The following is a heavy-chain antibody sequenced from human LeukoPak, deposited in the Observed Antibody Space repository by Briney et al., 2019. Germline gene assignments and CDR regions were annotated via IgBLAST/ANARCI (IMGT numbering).Heavy chain of an antibody. D-gene: IGHD2-2*01. V-gene: IGHV4-61*02. CDR1: GGSISSGRYY. CDR2: MYTSGST. CDR3: ARVAGYAEYYYYYMDV. J-gene: IGHJ6*03. Sequence: NTSQTLSLTCTVSGGSISSGRYYWTWIRQPAGKGLEWIGRMYTSGSTNYSPSLKSRVTISVDTSKNQFSLKLSSVTAADTAVYYCARVAGYAEYYYYYMDVWGKGTTVTVSS.